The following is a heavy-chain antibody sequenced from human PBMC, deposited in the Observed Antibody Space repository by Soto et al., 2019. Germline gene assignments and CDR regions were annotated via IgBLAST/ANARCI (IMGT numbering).Heavy chain of an antibody. CDR1: GYSISSGYY. J-gene: IGHJ6*02. CDR3: ARVEGYGMDV. V-gene: IGHV4-38-2*01. CDR2: IYHSGST. Sequence: PSETLSLTCAVSGYSISSGYYWGWIRQPPGKGLEWIGSIYHSGSTYYNPSLKSRVTISVDTSKNQFSLKLSSVTAADTAVYYCARVEGYGMDVWGQGTTVTVSS.